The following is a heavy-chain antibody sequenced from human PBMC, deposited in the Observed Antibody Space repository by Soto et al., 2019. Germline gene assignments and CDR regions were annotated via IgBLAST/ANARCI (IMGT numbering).Heavy chain of an antibody. CDR2: IKQDGSDM. D-gene: IGHD3-10*01. Sequence: PGGSLRLSCAASGFTFSTYWMSWVRRAPGKGLEWVAHIKQDGSDMYYVDSVKGRFTISRDNAQNSLFLQMNSLRVEDTAVYYCARPYYGGSGSWGYFDSLGPATLV. CDR1: GFTFSTYW. V-gene: IGHV3-7*04. J-gene: IGHJ4*02. CDR3: ARPYYGGSGSWGYFDS.